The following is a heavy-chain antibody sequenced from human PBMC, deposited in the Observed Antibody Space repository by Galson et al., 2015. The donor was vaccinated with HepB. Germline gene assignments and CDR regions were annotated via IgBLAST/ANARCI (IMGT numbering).Heavy chain of an antibody. CDR1: GYAFTSYA. CDR3: ARDRCPGRGGSCYNWFDP. J-gene: IGHJ5*02. CDR2: INAGNGNT. Sequence: SVKVSCKASGYAFTSYAMHWVRQAPGQRLEWMGWINAGNGNTKYSQKFQGRVTITRDTSASTAYMELSSLRSEDTAVYYCARDRCPGRGGSCYNWFDPWGQGTLVTVSS. D-gene: IGHD2-15*01. V-gene: IGHV1-3*01.